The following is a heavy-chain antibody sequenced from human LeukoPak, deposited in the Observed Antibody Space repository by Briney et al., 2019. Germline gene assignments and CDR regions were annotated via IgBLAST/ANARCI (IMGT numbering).Heavy chain of an antibody. J-gene: IGHJ6*03. CDR3: ARVPLYCSDCTGYVTYYYYYMDV. D-gene: IGHD2-15*01. CDR1: GFTFSNYN. CDR2: ISSSISTI. Sequence: GGSLRLSCAASGFTFSNYNMSWIRQAPGKGLEWVSYISSSISTIYYADSVKGRFTISRDNAKNSLYLQMNSLRAEDTAVYYCARVPLYCSDCTGYVTYYYYYMDVWGKGTTVIVSS. V-gene: IGHV3-48*01.